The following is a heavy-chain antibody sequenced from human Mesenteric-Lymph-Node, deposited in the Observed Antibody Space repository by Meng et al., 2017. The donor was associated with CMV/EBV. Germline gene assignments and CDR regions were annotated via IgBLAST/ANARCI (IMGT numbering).Heavy chain of an antibody. CDR1: GFTFSTYG. D-gene: IGHD6-13*01. Sequence: GESLKISCGASGFTFSTYGMHWVRQAPGKGLEWVASIQYDGSVTYYGDSVKGRFTISRDNSKNTLYLQMNSLRAEDTAVYYCASGIAPYFDYWGQGTLVTVSS. J-gene: IGHJ4*02. CDR2: IQYDGSVT. CDR3: ASGIAPYFDY. V-gene: IGHV3-30*02.